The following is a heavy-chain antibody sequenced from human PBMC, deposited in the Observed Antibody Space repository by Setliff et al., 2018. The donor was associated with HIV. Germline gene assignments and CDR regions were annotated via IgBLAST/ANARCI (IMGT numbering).Heavy chain of an antibody. J-gene: IGHJ4*02. D-gene: IGHD2-2*01. CDR2: IYYRGTT. V-gene: IGHV4-31*03. Sequence: PSETLSLTCTVSGGSISTGGYYWSWIRQQPGKGLEWIGYIYYRGTTHYTPSLRSRATLSVDTTKNQFSLNLMSVTVADTAVYYCARTTIVAVPAANYYFDFWGQGDLVTVSS. CDR3: ARTTIVAVPAANYYFDF. CDR1: GGSISTGGYY.